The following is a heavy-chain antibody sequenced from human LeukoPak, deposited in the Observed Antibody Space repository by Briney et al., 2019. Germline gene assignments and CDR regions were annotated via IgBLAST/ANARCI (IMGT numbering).Heavy chain of an antibody. V-gene: IGHV3-23*05. J-gene: IGHJ4*02. Sequence: GGSLRLSCAASGFTFSAYSLNWVRQAPGKGLEWVSYINNIGSVTHYADSVKGRFTISRDNSKNTLYLQMNSLRAEDTAVYYCAKDGYDILTGEDYWGQGTLVTVSS. D-gene: IGHD3-9*01. CDR3: AKDGYDILTGEDY. CDR2: INNIGSVT. CDR1: GFTFSAYS.